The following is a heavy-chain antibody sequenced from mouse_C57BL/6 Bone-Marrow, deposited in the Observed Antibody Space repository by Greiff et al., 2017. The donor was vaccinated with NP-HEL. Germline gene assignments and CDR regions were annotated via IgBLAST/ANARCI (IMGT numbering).Heavy chain of an antibody. Sequence: DVKLVESGGGLVKPGGSLKLSCAASGFTFSDYGMHWVRQAPEKGLEWVAYISSGSSTIYYAATVKGRFTISRDNAKNTLFLQMTSLRSEDTAMYYCAGAYGSSPAWFAYWGQGTLVTVSA. CDR3: AGAYGSSPAWFAY. D-gene: IGHD1-1*01. CDR2: ISSGSSTI. J-gene: IGHJ3*01. CDR1: GFTFSDYG. V-gene: IGHV5-17*01.